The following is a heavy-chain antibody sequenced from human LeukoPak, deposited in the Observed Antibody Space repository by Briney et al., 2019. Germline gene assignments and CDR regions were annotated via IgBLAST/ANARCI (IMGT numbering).Heavy chain of an antibody. J-gene: IGHJ4*02. CDR3: ARDLSGYAFYYFDY. D-gene: IGHD5-12*01. Sequence: ASVKVSCKASGYTFTGYYMHWVRQAPGQGLEWMGWINPNSGGTNYAQNFQGRVTMTRDTSISTAYMELSRLKSDDTAVYYCARDLSGYAFYYFDYWGQGTLVTVSS. V-gene: IGHV1-2*02. CDR1: GYTFTGYY. CDR2: INPNSGGT.